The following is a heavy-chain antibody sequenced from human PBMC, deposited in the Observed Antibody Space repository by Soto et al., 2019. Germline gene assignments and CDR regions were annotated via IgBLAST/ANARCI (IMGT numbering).Heavy chain of an antibody. CDR3: ARVGMVGTVLGSWFDA. Sequence: SETLSLTCTVSGGSISSFYCSWIRQPAGKGLEWIGRIYTSGITNYNPSLKSRVTLSVDTSKNQFSLKLRSVTAADTAVYYCARVGMVGTVLGSWFDAWGQGTLVTVSS. V-gene: IGHV4-4*07. CDR1: GGSISSFY. J-gene: IGHJ5*02. D-gene: IGHD6-19*01. CDR2: IYTSGIT.